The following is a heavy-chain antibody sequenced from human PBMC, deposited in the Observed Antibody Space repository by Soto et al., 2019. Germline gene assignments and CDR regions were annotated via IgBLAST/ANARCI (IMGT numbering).Heavy chain of an antibody. CDR2: ISSSGSTI. D-gene: IGHD3-3*01. Sequence: GGSLRLSCAASGFTFSDYYMSWIRQAPGKGLEWVSYISSSGSTIYYADSVKGRFTISRDNAKNSLYLQMNSLRAEDTAVYYCARDDFWSRLPLGYYYGMDVWGQGTTVTVSS. CDR3: ARDDFWSRLPLGYYYGMDV. J-gene: IGHJ6*02. V-gene: IGHV3-11*01. CDR1: GFTFSDYY.